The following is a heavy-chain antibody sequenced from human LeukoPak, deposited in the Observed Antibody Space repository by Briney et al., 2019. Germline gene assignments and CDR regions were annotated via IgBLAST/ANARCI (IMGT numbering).Heavy chain of an antibody. V-gene: IGHV4-4*07. CDR2: IYTSVST. CDR1: GGSLSSYY. CDR3: ASGVVVVVAATPYYYYMDV. J-gene: IGHJ6*03. D-gene: IGHD2-15*01. Sequence: SETLSLTCTLSGGSLSSYYWSWIPQTAGEGVEWIGRIYTSVSTNYNPSLKRRVTMSVDTSKNQFSLKLSSVTAADTAVYYCASGVVVVVAATPYYYYMDVWGKGTTVTVSS.